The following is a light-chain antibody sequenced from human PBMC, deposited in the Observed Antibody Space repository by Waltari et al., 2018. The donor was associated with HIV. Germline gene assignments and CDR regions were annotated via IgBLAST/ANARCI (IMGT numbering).Light chain of an antibody. J-gene: IGLJ3*02. Sequence: QSVLTQSPSASGTPGQRVTISCSGSGSNIGSNYVNWYQHLPGTAPSLLIYKNNKPPSAVADRISGCRAATSASLVIGALLSEDEADYYCAAWDDSLRGVAFGGGTKLTVL. CDR3: AAWDDSLRGVA. V-gene: IGLV1-47*01. CDR2: KNN. CDR1: GSNIGSNY.